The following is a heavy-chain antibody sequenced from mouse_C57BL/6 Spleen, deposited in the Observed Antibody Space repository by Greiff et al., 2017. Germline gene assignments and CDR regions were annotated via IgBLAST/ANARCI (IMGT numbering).Heavy chain of an antibody. Sequence: QVQLKQSGPELVKPGASVKISCKASGYAFSSSWMNWVKQRPGKGLEWIGRIYPGDGDTNYNGKFKGKATLTADKSSSTAYMQLSSLTSEDSAVYFCARSYDLYAMDYWGQGTSVTVSS. CDR3: ARSYDLYAMDY. V-gene: IGHV1-82*01. J-gene: IGHJ4*01. D-gene: IGHD2-10*02. CDR2: IYPGDGDT. CDR1: GYAFSSSW.